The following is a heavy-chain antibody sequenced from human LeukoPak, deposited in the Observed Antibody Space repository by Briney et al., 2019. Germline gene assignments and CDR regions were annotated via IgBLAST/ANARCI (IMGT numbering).Heavy chain of an antibody. V-gene: IGHV4-59*01. CDR2: IYYSGST. CDR1: GGSISSYY. D-gene: IGHD6-13*01. Sequence: PSETLSLTCTVSGGSISSYYWSWIRQPPGKGLEWIGYIYYSGSTNYNPSLKSRVTISVDTSKNQFSLKLSSVTAADTAVYYCARDLAAAGRDWGQGTLVTVSS. CDR3: ARDLAAAGRD. J-gene: IGHJ4*02.